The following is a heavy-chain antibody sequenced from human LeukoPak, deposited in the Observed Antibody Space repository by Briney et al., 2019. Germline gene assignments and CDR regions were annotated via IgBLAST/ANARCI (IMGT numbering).Heavy chain of an antibody. CDR1: GYTFTSYG. CDR2: SNAGNGNT. Sequence: ASVKVSCKASGYTFTSYGISWVRQAPGQRLEWMGWSNAGNGNTKYSQEFQGRVTITRDTSASTAYMELSSLRSEDMAVYYCARDSGSSEALDYWGQGTLVTVSS. CDR3: ARDSGSSEALDY. J-gene: IGHJ4*02. V-gene: IGHV1-3*02. D-gene: IGHD1-26*01.